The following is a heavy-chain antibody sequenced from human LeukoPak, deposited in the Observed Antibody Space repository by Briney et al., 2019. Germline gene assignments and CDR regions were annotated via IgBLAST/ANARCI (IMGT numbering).Heavy chain of an antibody. Sequence: SETLSLTCSVSGGSISGYYWSWIRQPPGKGLEWIGWIHYNGRTNYNPSLKSRLTISVDTSRNKFSLNLSSATAADTAVYYCARGVSGPVDYYYVMDVWGQGTTVTVSS. J-gene: IGHJ6*02. CDR2: IHYNGRT. CDR3: ARGVSGPVDYYYVMDV. V-gene: IGHV4-59*08. D-gene: IGHD2-15*01. CDR1: GGSISGYY.